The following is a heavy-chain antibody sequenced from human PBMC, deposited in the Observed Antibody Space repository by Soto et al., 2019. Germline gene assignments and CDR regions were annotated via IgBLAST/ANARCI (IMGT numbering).Heavy chain of an antibody. CDR3: ARAGDYYDSSGYYYLFDY. Sequence: QVQLVQSGAEVKKPGSSVKVSCKASGGTFSSYAISWVRQAPGQGLEWMGGIIPIFGTANYAQKFQGRVTITADESTSTAYMELSSLRSEDTAVYYCARAGDYYDSSGYYYLFDYWVQGTLVTVSS. D-gene: IGHD3-22*01. V-gene: IGHV1-69*01. J-gene: IGHJ4*02. CDR1: GGTFSSYA. CDR2: IIPIFGTA.